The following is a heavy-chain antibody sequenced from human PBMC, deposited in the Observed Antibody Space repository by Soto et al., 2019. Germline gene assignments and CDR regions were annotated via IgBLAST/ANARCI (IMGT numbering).Heavy chain of an antibody. J-gene: IGHJ3*02. CDR1: GYTFTSYA. V-gene: IGHV1-3*01. Sequence: GASVKVSCKASGYTFTSYAMHWVRQAPGQRLEWMGWINAGNGNTKYSQKFQGRVTITRDTSASTAYMELSSLRSEDTAVYYCARGMVRGVQYDAFDIWGQGTMVTVSS. CDR3: ARGMVRGVQYDAFDI. D-gene: IGHD3-10*01. CDR2: INAGNGNT.